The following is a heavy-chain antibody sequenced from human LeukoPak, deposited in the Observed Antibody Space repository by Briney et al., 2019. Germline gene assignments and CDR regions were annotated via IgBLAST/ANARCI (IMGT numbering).Heavy chain of an antibody. CDR2: IIPIFGTA. D-gene: IGHD3-10*01. CDR3: ARDGFGELKNWFDP. Sequence: SVKVSCKASGGTFSSYGISWVRQAPGQGLEWMGCIIPIFGTAKYAQKFQDRVTITADESTSTAYMELSSLRSEDTAVYYCARDGFGELKNWFDPWGQGTLVTVSS. CDR1: GGTFSSYG. V-gene: IGHV1-69*13. J-gene: IGHJ5*02.